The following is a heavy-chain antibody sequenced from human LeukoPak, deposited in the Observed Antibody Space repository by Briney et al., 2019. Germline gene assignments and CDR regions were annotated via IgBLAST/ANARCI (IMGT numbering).Heavy chain of an antibody. CDR3: TSSFYTSSDY. J-gene: IGHJ4*02. CDR2: IDPRSGGT. D-gene: IGHD2-2*02. CDR1: GYTFTDYY. V-gene: IGHV1-2*02. Sequence: ASMKVSCKASGYTFTDYYMHWVRHAPGQGLEWMGWIDPRSGGTNFARKFQGRVTMTRDTSISTAYMELSRLTSDDTAVYYCTSSFYTSSDYWGQGTLVTVSS.